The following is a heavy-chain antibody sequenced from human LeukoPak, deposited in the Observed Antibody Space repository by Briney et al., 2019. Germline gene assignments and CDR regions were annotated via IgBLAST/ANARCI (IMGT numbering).Heavy chain of an antibody. CDR3: AKRGDGFWSGYYPAPKFDY. CDR1: GFTFSSYA. D-gene: IGHD3-3*01. Sequence: GGSLRLSCAASGFTFSSYAMSWVRQAPGKGLEWVSAITGSGGSTYYADSVKGRFTISRDNSKNTLYLQMNSLRAEDTAVYYSAKRGDGFWSGYYPAPKFDYWGQGTLVTVSS. J-gene: IGHJ4*02. CDR2: ITGSGGST. V-gene: IGHV3-23*01.